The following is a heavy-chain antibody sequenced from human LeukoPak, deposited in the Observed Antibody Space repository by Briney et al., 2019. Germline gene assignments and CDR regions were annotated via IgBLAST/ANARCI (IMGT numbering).Heavy chain of an antibody. CDR3: ARDLSYPNSYFDY. Sequence: GGSLRLSCAASGFTFSSYSMNWVRQAPGKGLGWVSYISSSSSTIYYADSVKGRFTISRNNAKNSLYLQMNSLRAEDTAVYYCARDLSYPNSYFDYWGQGTLVTVSS. CDR2: ISSSSSTI. CDR1: GFTFSSYS. J-gene: IGHJ4*02. V-gene: IGHV3-48*04. D-gene: IGHD1-26*01.